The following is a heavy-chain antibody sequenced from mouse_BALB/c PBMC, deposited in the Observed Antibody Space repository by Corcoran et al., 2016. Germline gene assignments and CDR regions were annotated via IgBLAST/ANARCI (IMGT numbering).Heavy chain of an antibody. J-gene: IGHJ4*01. CDR1: GYTFTSYV. V-gene: IGHV1S136*01. CDR3: ARLYPGIAMDY. CDR2: INPYNDGT. Sequence: EVQLQQSGPELVKPGASVKMSCKASGYTFTSYVMHWVKQKPGQGLELIGYINPYNDGTKYNEKFKDKATLTSDKSSSTAYMELSSLTSEDSAVYYCARLYPGIAMDYWGQGTSVTVSS.